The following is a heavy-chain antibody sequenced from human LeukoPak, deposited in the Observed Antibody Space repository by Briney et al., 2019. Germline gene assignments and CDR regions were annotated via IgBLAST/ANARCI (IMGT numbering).Heavy chain of an antibody. Sequence: GGSLRLSCAASGFTFSSYSMNWVRQAPGKGLEWVSSISSSSYIYYADSVKGRFTISRDNAKNSLYLQMNSLRAEDTAVYYCAKSLNFDWLLLWGQGTLVTVSS. CDR1: GFTFSSYS. CDR2: ISSSSYI. CDR3: AKSLNFDWLLL. V-gene: IGHV3-21*04. J-gene: IGHJ4*02. D-gene: IGHD3-9*01.